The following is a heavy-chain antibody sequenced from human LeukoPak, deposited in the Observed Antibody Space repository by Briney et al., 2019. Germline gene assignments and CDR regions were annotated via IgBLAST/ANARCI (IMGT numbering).Heavy chain of an antibody. J-gene: IGHJ4*02. Sequence: SEALSLTCTVSGGSISSYYWSWIRQPPGKGPEWIGYINYSGSTNYNPSLKSRVTISVDTSKNQFSLKVSSVTAADTAVYSCARATTVTPYYFDQWGQGTLVTVSS. CDR2: INYSGST. CDR1: GGSISSYY. D-gene: IGHD4-17*01. CDR3: ARATTVTPYYFDQ. V-gene: IGHV4-59*08.